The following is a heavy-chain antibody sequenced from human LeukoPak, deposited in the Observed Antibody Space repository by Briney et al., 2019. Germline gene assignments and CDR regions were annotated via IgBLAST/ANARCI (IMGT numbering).Heavy chain of an antibody. V-gene: IGHV4-38-2*01. D-gene: IGHD3-22*01. CDR1: GYSISSGYY. J-gene: IGHJ3*02. CDR3: ARHIAYYYDSSGQEDAFDI. CDR2: IYHSGSS. Sequence: SETLSLTCAVSGYSISSGYYWGRIRQPPGKGLEWIGSIYHSGSSYYNPSLKSRVTISVDTSKNQFSLKLSSVTAADTAVYYCARHIAYYYDSSGQEDAFDIWGQGTMVTVSS.